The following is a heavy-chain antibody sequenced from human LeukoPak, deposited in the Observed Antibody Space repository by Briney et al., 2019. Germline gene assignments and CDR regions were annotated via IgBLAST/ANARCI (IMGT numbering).Heavy chain of an antibody. CDR3: AKAWITMIGGGFDY. CDR1: GFTFSSYS. V-gene: IGHV3-48*01. D-gene: IGHD3-22*01. Sequence: GSLRLSCAASGFTFSSYSMSWVRQAPGKGLEWVSYISSSSSTIYYADSVKGRCTISRDNSKNTLYLQMNSLRAEDTAVYYCAKAWITMIGGGFDYWGQGTLVTVSS. J-gene: IGHJ4*02. CDR2: ISSSSSTI.